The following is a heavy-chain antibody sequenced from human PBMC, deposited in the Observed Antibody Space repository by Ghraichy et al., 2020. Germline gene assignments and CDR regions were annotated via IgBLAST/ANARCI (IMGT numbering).Heavy chain of an antibody. D-gene: IGHD2-2*01. V-gene: IGHV3-23*01. CDR2: ISGSGGST. Sequence: GGSLRLSCAASGFTFSSYAMSWVRQAPGKGLEWVSAISGSGGSTYYADSVKGRFTISRDNSKNTLYLQMNSLRAEDTAVYYCAKDPPLCASCYDYYYYGMDVWGQGTTVTVSS. CDR3: AKDPPLCASCYDYYYYGMDV. J-gene: IGHJ6*02. CDR1: GFTFSSYA.